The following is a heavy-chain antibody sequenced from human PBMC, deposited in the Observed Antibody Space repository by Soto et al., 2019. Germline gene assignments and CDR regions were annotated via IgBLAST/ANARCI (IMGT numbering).Heavy chain of an antibody. J-gene: IGHJ4*02. CDR3: ARGGHYDILTGYLDY. CDR2: IIPIFGTA. D-gene: IGHD3-9*01. CDR1: GGTFSSYA. Sequence: GASVKVSCKASGGTFSSYAISWVRPAPGQGLEWMGGIIPIFGTANYAQKFQGRVTITADESTSTAYMELSSLRSEDTAVYYCARGGHYDILTGYLDYWGQGTLVTVSS. V-gene: IGHV1-69*13.